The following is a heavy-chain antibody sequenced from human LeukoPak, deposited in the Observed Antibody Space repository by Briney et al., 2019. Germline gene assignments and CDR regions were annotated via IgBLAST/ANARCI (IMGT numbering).Heavy chain of an antibody. CDR3: ANCGGGCHPHY. CDR2: ISVSGGST. Sequence: PGGSLRLSCAASEFSFSSSAMSWVRQAPGKELEWVSSISVSGGSTFYADSVKGRFTISRDNSKSTLYLQMNSLRADDTAVYYCANCGGGCHPHYWGQGTLVTVSS. J-gene: IGHJ4*02. V-gene: IGHV3-23*01. D-gene: IGHD2-21*02. CDR1: EFSFSSSA.